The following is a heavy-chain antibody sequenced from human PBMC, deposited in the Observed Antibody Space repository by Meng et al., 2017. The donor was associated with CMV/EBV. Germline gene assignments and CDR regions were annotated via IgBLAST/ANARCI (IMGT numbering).Heavy chain of an antibody. V-gene: IGHV3-30*02. CDR2: IAHDGSAK. D-gene: IGHD2-8*01. CDR3: AKDLYYSFDY. Sequence: VASGGGVVQPGCSLSPSCAASVSSFSSPAMHWVRQPPGKGLEWVSFIAHDGSAKTYTDSVKGRFTISRDDSENTVYLEMNSLRVEDTAVYYCAKDLYYSFDYWGQGTLVTVSS. J-gene: IGHJ4*02. CDR1: VSSFSSPA.